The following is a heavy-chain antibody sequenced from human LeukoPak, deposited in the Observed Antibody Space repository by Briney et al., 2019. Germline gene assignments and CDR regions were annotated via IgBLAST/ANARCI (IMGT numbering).Heavy chain of an antibody. V-gene: IGHV1-2*02. J-gene: IGHJ4*02. D-gene: IGHD3-22*01. CDR1: VYTFTVYY. CDR2: INPNSGGT. Sequence: GASVTVSFKSSVYTFTVYYMHWVGQAPGQGLEWMGWINPNSGGTNYAQKFQGRVTMTRDTSISTAYMELSRLRSDDTAVYYCARGDSGYSYCDYWGQGTLVTVSS. CDR3: ARGDSGYSYCDY.